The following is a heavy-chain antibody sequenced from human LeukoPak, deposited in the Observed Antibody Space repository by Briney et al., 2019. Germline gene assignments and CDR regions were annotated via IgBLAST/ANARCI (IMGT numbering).Heavy chain of an antibody. CDR2: ISSSGSTI. V-gene: IGHV3-48*03. J-gene: IGHJ6*04. Sequence: GGSLRLSCAASGFTFSSYEMTWVRQAPGEGLEWVSYISSSGSTIYYADSVKGRFTIARDNAKNSLYQQMNSLRAEDTAVYYCAELGITMIGGVWGKGTTVTISS. CDR1: GFTFSSYE. CDR3: AELGITMIGGV. D-gene: IGHD3-10*02.